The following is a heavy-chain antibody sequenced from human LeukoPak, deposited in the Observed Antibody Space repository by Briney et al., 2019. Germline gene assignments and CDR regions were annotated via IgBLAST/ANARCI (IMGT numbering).Heavy chain of an antibody. V-gene: IGHV3-23*01. J-gene: IGHJ4*02. CDR2: ISGSGGST. CDR3: AKDVENCSGGSCYFLAPGMVDY. D-gene: IGHD2-15*01. CDR1: GFTFSSYA. Sequence: GGSLRLSCAASGFTFSSYAMSWVRQAPGKGLEWVSAISGSGGSTYYADSVKGRFTISRDNSKNTLYLQMNSLRAEDTAVYYCAKDVENCSGGSCYFLAPGMVDYWGQGTLVTVSS.